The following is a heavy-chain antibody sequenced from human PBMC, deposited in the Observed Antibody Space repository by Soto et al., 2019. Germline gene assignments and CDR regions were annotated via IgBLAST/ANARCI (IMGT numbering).Heavy chain of an antibody. CDR2: IKSKSDGGTT. J-gene: IGHJ5*02. Sequence: WGSLRLSCAASGFTFSDAWMSWVRQAPGKGLDWVGRIKSKSDGGTTEYAAPVRGRFTISRDDSKNTLYLQVKSLKTEDTAVYYCTTDLWRIAVVVGPTGYFNRWGQGTPVTVSS. CDR3: TTDLWRIAVVVGPTGYFNR. D-gene: IGHD2-15*01. V-gene: IGHV3-15*01. CDR1: GFTFSDAW.